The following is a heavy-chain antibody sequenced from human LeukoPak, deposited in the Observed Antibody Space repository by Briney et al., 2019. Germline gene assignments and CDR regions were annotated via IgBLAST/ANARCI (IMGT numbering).Heavy chain of an antibody. D-gene: IGHD3-9*01. CDR1: GYTFTSNY. V-gene: IGHV1-46*01. Sequence: GASVKVSCKAFGYTFTSNYMHWVRQAPGQGPEWMGVISPSGGSTTYARKFQGRVTLTRDMSTSTDYLELSSLRSDDTAVYYCARDSNYDILTGLYYYYYMDVWGKGTTVTIPS. CDR2: ISPSGGST. CDR3: ARDSNYDILTGLYYYYYMDV. J-gene: IGHJ6*03.